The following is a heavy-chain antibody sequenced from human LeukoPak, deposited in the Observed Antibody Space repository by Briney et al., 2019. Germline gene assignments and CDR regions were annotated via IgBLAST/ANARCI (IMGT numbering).Heavy chain of an antibody. J-gene: IGHJ5*02. CDR3: AHRFQPGWFDP. CDR2: IYWDDTK. D-gene: IGHD2-2*01. V-gene: IGHV2-5*02. CDR1: GFSLSTSGVG. Sequence: SGPTLVKPTQTLTLTCTFSGFSLSTSGVGVGWIRQPPGKALEWLALIYWDDTKRYSPSLKSRLAITKDTSKNQVVLTMTNMDPVDTATYYCAHRFQPGWFDPWGQGTLVTVSS.